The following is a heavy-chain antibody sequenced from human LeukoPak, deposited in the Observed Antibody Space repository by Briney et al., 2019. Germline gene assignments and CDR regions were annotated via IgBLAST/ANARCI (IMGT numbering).Heavy chain of an antibody. V-gene: IGHV3-7*01. D-gene: IGHD1-26*01. J-gene: IGHJ4*02. CDR3: ARESHATFDY. Sequence: GGSLRLSCADSGFTFSNYWMSWVRQAPGKGLEWVANRNQDGSEKYYVDSVKGRFTISRDNAKNSLYLQMNSPRAEDTAVYYCARESHATFDYWGQGTLVIVSS. CDR1: GFTFSNYW. CDR2: RNQDGSEK.